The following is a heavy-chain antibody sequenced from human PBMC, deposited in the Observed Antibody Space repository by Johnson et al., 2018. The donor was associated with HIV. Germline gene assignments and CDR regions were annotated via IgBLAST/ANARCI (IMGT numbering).Heavy chain of an antibody. CDR2: INSDGSST. D-gene: IGHD3-3*01. Sequence: VQLVESGGGLVQPGGSLRLSCAASGFTFSSYWMHWVRQAPGKGLVWVSRINSDGSSTSYADSVKGRFTISRDNSNNTLYLQMGRLRTEDKAVYYCARERVQDKSGLDAFDIWGQGTMVTVSS. CDR3: ARERVQDKSGLDAFDI. V-gene: IGHV3-74*01. J-gene: IGHJ3*02. CDR1: GFTFSSYW.